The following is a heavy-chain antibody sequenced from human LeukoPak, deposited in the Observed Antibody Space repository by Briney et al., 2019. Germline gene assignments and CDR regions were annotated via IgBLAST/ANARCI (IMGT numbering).Heavy chain of an antibody. Sequence: VASVKVSCKASGYTFTDYFMNWVRQAPGQGLEWMGWINPNSGNTGYAQKFQGRVTITRNTSISTAYMELSSLRSEDTAVYYCARGLGQYYYYYYYMDVWGKGTTVTVSS. J-gene: IGHJ6*03. CDR2: INPNSGNT. V-gene: IGHV1-8*03. CDR3: ARGLGQYYYYYYYMDV. CDR1: GYTFTDYF.